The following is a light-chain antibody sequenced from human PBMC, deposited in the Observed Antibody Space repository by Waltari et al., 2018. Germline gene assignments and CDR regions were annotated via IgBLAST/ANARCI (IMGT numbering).Light chain of an antibody. CDR2: DVS. Sequence: EIVMTQSPAVLSVSPGQRATLSCRASETVTSHFAWYQQTPGQAPSLLIYDVSTRAAGIPARFSGSGSETEFTLTVTSLQSEDCAVYYCQQYYEWQTFGPGTKVEIK. CDR1: ETVTSH. CDR3: QQYYEWQT. V-gene: IGKV3D-15*01. J-gene: IGKJ1*01.